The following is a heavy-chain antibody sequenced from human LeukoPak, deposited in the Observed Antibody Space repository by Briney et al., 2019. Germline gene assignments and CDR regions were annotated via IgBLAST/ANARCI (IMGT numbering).Heavy chain of an antibody. D-gene: IGHD2-2*01. J-gene: IGHJ5*02. Sequence: PGGSLRLSCAASGFTFRTYWMSWVRQAPGKGLEWVANINLDGSEKYYVDSVKGRFTISRDNAKNSLYLQMNSLRAEDTALYFCARWVGCSTTSCYGRFDPWGQGTLVTVSS. V-gene: IGHV3-7*01. CDR1: GFTFRTYW. CDR3: ARWVGCSTTSCYGRFDP. CDR2: INLDGSEK.